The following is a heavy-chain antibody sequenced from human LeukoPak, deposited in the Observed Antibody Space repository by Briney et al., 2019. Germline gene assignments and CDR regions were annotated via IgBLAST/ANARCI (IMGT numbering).Heavy chain of an antibody. J-gene: IGHJ4*02. CDR3: ARGQLADIY. CDR1: GFTFRTYW. Sequence: GGSLRLSCAASGFTFRTYWMSWVRQTPGKGLEWVAKIKPDGSEKSYVDSVKGRFTISKDNDKTSVYLQMNSLRVEDTAVYYCARGQLADIYWGQGALVTVSS. D-gene: IGHD2-2*01. CDR2: IKPDGSEK. V-gene: IGHV3-7*01.